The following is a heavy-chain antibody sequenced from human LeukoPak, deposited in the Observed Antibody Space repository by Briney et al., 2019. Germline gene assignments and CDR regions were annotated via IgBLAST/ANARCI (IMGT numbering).Heavy chain of an antibody. V-gene: IGHV4-4*07. CDR2: IYTSGHT. CDR3: ASGPWWPAHVVFDY. CDR1: TDSINRYY. D-gene: IGHD2-8*02. J-gene: IGHJ4*02. Sequence: PSETLSLTCAVSTDSINRYYWNWIRQPAGKGLEWIGRIYTSGHTNYNPSLKSRVIMSFDTSKKQLSLNLTSVTAADTAMYYCASGPWWPAHVVFDYWGQGVLVTVSS.